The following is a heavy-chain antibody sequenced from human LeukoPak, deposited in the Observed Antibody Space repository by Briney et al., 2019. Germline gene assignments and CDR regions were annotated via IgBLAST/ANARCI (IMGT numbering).Heavy chain of an antibody. Sequence: GGSLRLSCAASGFTFSKYWMLWVRHAPGKGLESVSRINTDGTVTTYADSVKGRFTVSRDNADNTMLLQMNSVRDEDTAVYYCATKQWLAPPPDSWGQGTPVTVSS. D-gene: IGHD6-19*01. CDR3: ATKQWLAPPPDS. CDR1: GFTFSKYW. CDR2: INTDGTVT. J-gene: IGHJ4*02. V-gene: IGHV3-74*01.